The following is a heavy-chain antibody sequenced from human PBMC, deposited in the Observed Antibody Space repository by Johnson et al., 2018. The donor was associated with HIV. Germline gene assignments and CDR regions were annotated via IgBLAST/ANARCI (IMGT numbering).Heavy chain of an antibody. CDR1: GFTFSSYA. D-gene: IGHD3-22*01. V-gene: IGHV3-30-3*01. CDR2: ISYDGSNK. CDR3: AREHRYYYDSSGYYRGDAFDI. J-gene: IGHJ3*02. Sequence: QEQLVESGGGVVQPGRSLRLSCAASGFTFSSYAMHWVRQAPGQGLEWVAVISYDGSNKYYADSVKGRFTISRDNSKNTLYLQRNSLRAEDTAVYYCAREHRYYYDSSGYYRGDAFDIWGQGTMVTVSS.